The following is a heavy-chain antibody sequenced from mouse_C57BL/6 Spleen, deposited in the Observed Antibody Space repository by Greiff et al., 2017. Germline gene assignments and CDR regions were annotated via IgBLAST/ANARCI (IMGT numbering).Heavy chain of an antibody. CDR1: GYTFTSYW. V-gene: IGHV1-74*01. Sequence: QVQLQQPGAELVQPGASVKVSCKASGYTFTSYWMHWVKQRPGQGLEWIGRIHPSDSDTNYNQKFKGKATLTVDKSSSTAYMQLSSLTSEDSAVYYCARGFPSWDGLDYWGQGTTLTVSS. CDR2: IHPSDSDT. D-gene: IGHD4-1*01. J-gene: IGHJ2*01. CDR3: ARGFPSWDGLDY.